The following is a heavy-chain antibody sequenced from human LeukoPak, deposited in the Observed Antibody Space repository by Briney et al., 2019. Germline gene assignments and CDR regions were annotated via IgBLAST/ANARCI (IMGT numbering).Heavy chain of an antibody. CDR1: GYTFTSYG. CDR2: ISAYNGNT. D-gene: IGHD3-22*01. J-gene: IGHJ1*01. CDR3: ARPTYDSSDYEYFQH. V-gene: IGHV1-18*01. Sequence: ASVKVACKASGYTFTSYGISWVRQAPGQGLEWMGWISAYNGNTNYAQKLQGRVTMTTDTSTRTAYMELRSLRSDDTAVYYCARPTYDSSDYEYFQHWGQGTLVTVSS.